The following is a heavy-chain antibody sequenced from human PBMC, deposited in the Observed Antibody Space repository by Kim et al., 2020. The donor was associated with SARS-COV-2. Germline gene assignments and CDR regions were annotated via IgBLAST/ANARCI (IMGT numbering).Heavy chain of an antibody. CDR3: ARSGPSYDILTGYKSNWYFDL. CDR2: INHSGST. Sequence: SETLSLTCAVYGGSFSGYYWSWIRQPPGKGLEWIGEINHSGSTNYNPSLKSRVTISVDTSKNQFSLKLSSVTAADTAVYYCARSGPSYDILTGYKSNWYFDLWGRGTLVTVSS. D-gene: IGHD3-9*01. V-gene: IGHV4-34*01. J-gene: IGHJ2*01. CDR1: GGSFSGYY.